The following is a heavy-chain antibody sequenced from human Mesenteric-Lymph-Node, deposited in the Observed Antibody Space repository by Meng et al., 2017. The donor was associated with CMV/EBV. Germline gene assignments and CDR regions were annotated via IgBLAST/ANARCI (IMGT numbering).Heavy chain of an antibody. D-gene: IGHD1-26*01. Sequence: ETLSLTCGASGFTLSNSWMHWVRQVPGKGLVWVSRLTHDGKTTYADSVKGRFTISRDDGTNTLYLQMNSLTTEDSALYYCARDGSYSLDYWGQGTLVTVSS. CDR2: LTHDGKTT. CDR1: GFTLSNSW. J-gene: IGHJ4*02. CDR3: ARDGSYSLDY. V-gene: IGHV3-74*03.